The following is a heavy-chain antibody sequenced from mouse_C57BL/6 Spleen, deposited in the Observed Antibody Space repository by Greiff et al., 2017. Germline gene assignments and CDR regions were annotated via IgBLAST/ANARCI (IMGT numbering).Heavy chain of an antibody. CDR2: IWGVGST. CDR1: GFSLTSYG. J-gene: IGHJ4*01. Sequence: QVQLKESGPGLVAPSQSLSITCTVSGFSLTSYGVDWVRQSPGKGLEWLGVIWGVGSTNYNSALKSRLSISKDNSKSQVFLKMNSLQTDDTAMYYCARGGLGGIWYYAMDYWGQGTSVTVSS. D-gene: IGHD1-1*02. CDR3: ARGGLGGIWYYAMDY. V-gene: IGHV2-6*01.